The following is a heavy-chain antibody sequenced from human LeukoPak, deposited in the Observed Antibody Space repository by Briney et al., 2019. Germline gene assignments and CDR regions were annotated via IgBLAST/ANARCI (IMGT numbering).Heavy chain of an antibody. CDR2: IKQDGSEK. CDR3: ARVYELDFWSGFDY. Sequence: PGGSLRLSCAASGFTFSSYWMSWVRQAPGKGLEWVANIKQDGSEKYYVDSVKGRFTISRDNAKNSLYLQMNSLRAEDTAVYYCARVYELDFWSGFDYWGQGTLVTVSS. V-gene: IGHV3-7*01. CDR1: GFTFSSYW. J-gene: IGHJ4*02. D-gene: IGHD3-3*01.